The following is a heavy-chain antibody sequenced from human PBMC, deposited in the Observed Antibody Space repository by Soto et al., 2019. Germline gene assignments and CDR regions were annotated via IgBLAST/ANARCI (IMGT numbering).Heavy chain of an antibody. CDR1: GDSIISIYH. CDR3: GKVLVGATGHTDSDS. J-gene: IGHJ4*02. V-gene: IGHV4-38-2*02. Sequence: SETLSLTCTVSGDSIISIYHWAWIRQPPGRSLEWIASIFHTGTTYYTPSLKSRVTISVDTSKNQFSLRLSSVTAADTALYYCGKVLVGATGHTDSDSWGPGTLVTVSS. D-gene: IGHD2-15*01. CDR2: IFHTGTT.